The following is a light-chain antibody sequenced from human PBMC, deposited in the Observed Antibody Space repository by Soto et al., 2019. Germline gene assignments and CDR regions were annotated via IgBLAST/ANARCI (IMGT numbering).Light chain of an antibody. V-gene: IGKV3-15*01. CDR3: QHYNNWPRT. J-gene: IGKJ1*01. CDR1: QSVSSN. CDR2: DAS. Sequence: EIVMTQSPATLSVSPGERATLSCRASQSVSSNLAWYQQKPGQDPRLLIYDASTRATGIPARFSGSGSGTEFTLTISSLQSEDFAVYYCQHYNNWPRTFGQGTKVEIK.